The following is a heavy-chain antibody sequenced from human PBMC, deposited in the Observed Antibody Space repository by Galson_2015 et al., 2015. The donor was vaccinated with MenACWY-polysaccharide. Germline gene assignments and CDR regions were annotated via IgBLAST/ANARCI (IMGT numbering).Heavy chain of an antibody. CDR1: GLRFSGSG. CDR3: AREGSRIVFQAFDV. CDR2: IQYDGTNK. V-gene: IGHV3-33*01. D-gene: IGHD2-21*01. Sequence: SLRLSCAASGLRFSGSGMHWVRQAPGKGLEWVAVIQYDGTNKVDADSVKGRFSISRDNSKNTLYLEMNSLRAEDTALYYCAREGSRIVFQAFDVWGQGTMVTVAS. J-gene: IGHJ3*01.